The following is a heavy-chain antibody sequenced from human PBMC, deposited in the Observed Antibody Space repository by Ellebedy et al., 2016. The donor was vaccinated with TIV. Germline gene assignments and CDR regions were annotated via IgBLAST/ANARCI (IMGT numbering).Heavy chain of an antibody. Sequence: MPGGSLRLSCTVSGGSISSYYWSWIRQPPGKGLEWIGSIYYSGSTYYNPSLKSRVTISVDTSKNQFSLKLSSVTAADTAVYYCAREPALTVTTLTGADYWGQGTLVTVSS. CDR3: AREPALTVTTLTGADY. J-gene: IGHJ4*02. CDR2: IYYSGST. D-gene: IGHD4-17*01. V-gene: IGHV4-59*05. CDR1: GGSISSYY.